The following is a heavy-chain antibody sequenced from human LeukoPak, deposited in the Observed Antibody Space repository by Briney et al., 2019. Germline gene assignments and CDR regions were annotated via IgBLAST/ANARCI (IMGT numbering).Heavy chain of an antibody. J-gene: IGHJ4*02. Sequence: GGSLRLSCAASGFTFSSYAMSWVRQAPGKGLEWVSAISCSGGSTYYADSVKGRFTISRDSSKNTLYLQMNSLRAEDTAVYYCAKDQGGLGPFDYWGQGTLVTVSS. V-gene: IGHV3-23*01. CDR1: GFTFSSYA. CDR3: AKDQGGLGPFDY. CDR2: ISCSGGST. D-gene: IGHD3/OR15-3a*01.